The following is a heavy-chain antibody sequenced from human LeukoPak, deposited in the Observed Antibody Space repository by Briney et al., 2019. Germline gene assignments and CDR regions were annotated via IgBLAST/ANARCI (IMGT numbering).Heavy chain of an antibody. D-gene: IGHD2-21*02. Sequence: GGSLRLSCAASGFTFSSYSMNWVRQAPGKGLEWVSYISSSSSTKYYADSVKGRFTISRDNAKNSLYLQMNSLRAEDTAVYYCARVKMVTSFYYYYGMDVWGHGTTVTVSS. V-gene: IGHV3-48*04. CDR3: ARVKMVTSFYYYYGMDV. J-gene: IGHJ6*02. CDR1: GFTFSSYS. CDR2: ISSSSSTK.